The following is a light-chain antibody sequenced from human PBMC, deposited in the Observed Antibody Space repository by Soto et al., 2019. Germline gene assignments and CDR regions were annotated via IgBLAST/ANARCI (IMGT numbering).Light chain of an antibody. V-gene: IGKV1-33*01. Sequence: IQMTQSPSSLSASVGDRVTMTFQASQDITKYLNWYQQKPGKAPRLLLYDASSLETGVPSRLSGSGSGTDFTLTINGLQPEDFATYYCQQAASFPITFGHGARLEIK. J-gene: IGKJ5*01. CDR3: QQAASFPIT. CDR1: QDITKY. CDR2: DAS.